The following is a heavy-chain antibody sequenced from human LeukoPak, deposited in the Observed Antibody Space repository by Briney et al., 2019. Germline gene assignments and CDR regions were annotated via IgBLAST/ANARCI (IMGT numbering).Heavy chain of an antibody. V-gene: IGHV4-61*01. Sequence: SETLSPTCAVSGGSINRGTFFWTWIRKPPGKGLEWIGYISNSGSTNYHPSLKSRVTISPDTSKTQFTLKLTSVTAADTAVYYCARSPSGYRFDSWGQGTLVTVSS. CDR3: ARSPSGYRFDS. CDR1: GGSINRGTFF. D-gene: IGHD3-22*01. CDR2: ISNSGST. J-gene: IGHJ4*02.